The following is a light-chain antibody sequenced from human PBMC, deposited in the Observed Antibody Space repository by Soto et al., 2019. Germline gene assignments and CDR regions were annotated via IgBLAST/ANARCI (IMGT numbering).Light chain of an antibody. CDR1: QSVGSN. Sequence: EIAMTQSPATLSVSPGDRATLSCRASQSVGSNLAWYQQKAGQAPRLLIYDVSTRATGVPVRFGGSGSGTEFTLTISSLQSEDFAVYYCQQYNNWPPWITFGQGTRLEIK. CDR2: DVS. V-gene: IGKV3-15*01. CDR3: QQYNNWPPWIT. J-gene: IGKJ5*01.